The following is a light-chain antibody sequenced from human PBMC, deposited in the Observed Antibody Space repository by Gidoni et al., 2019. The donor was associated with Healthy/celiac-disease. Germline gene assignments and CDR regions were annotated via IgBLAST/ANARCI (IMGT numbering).Light chain of an antibody. J-gene: IGKJ2*01. Sequence: DIQMTQSPSSLSASVGDRVTITCRASQSISSYFNWYQQKPGKAPKLLIYAASSLQSGVPSRFSGSGSGTDFTLTISSLQPEDFATYYCQQSYSTPPAFXQXTKLEIK. CDR1: QSISSY. V-gene: IGKV1-39*01. CDR3: QQSYSTPPA. CDR2: AAS.